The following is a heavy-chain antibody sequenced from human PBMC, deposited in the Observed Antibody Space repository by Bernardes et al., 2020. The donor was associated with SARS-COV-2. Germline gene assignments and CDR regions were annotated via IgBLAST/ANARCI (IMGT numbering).Heavy chain of an antibody. Sequence: GGTLRVSCTASGFTFRNYGMTWVRKGPGKGLEWVSTIDGGGGNTFYADSVKGRFTISRDNSKNTLYLQMHSLRAEDTAVFYCAKGAGGFLDSWGRGTLVTVSS. CDR3: AKGAGGFLDS. V-gene: IGHV3-23*01. CDR2: IDGGGGNT. CDR1: GFTFRNYG. D-gene: IGHD3-16*01. J-gene: IGHJ4*02.